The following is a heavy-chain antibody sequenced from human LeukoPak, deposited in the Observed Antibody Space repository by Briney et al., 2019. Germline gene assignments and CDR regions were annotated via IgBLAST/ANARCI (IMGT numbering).Heavy chain of an antibody. Sequence: SETLSLTCAVYGGSFSGYYWSWIRQPPGKGLEWIGYIYYSGSTNYNPSLKSRVTISVDTSKNQFSLKLSSVTAADTAVYYCARRRNYDSLGFDYWGQGTLVTVSS. CDR1: GGSFSGYY. D-gene: IGHD3-22*01. V-gene: IGHV4-59*08. CDR3: ARRRNYDSLGFDY. CDR2: IYYSGST. J-gene: IGHJ4*02.